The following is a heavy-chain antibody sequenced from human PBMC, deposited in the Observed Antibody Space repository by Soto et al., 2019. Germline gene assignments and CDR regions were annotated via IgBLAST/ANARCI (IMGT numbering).Heavy chain of an antibody. D-gene: IGHD1-1*01. J-gene: IGHJ4*02. CDR2: ISGSGGST. CDR1: GFTFSSYA. CDR3: AKDRLTRISTTGTTGEFDY. V-gene: IGHV3-23*01. Sequence: GGSLRLSCAASGFTFSSYAMSWVRQAPGKGLEWVSAISGSGGSTYHADSVKGRFTISSGNSKNTLYLQMNSLRAEDTAVYYCAKDRLTRISTTGTTGEFDYWGQGTLVTVSS.